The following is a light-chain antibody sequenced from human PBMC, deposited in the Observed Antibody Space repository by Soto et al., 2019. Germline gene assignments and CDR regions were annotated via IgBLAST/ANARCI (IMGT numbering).Light chain of an antibody. V-gene: IGLV2-8*01. CDR2: EVS. Sequence: QSVLTQPPSASGSPGQSVTISCTGTSSDVGGYKYVSWYQQHPGKAPKLMIYEVSKRPSGVPDRFSGSKSGNTAPLTDSGLQAEDEADYYCSSYAGSNDVIFGGGTKLTVL. J-gene: IGLJ2*01. CDR3: SSYAGSNDVI. CDR1: SSDVGGYKY.